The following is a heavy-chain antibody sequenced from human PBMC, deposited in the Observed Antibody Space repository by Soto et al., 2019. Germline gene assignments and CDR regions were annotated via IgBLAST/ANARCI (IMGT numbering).Heavy chain of an antibody. CDR3: APRGPAAAVIH. V-gene: IGHV3-23*01. D-gene: IGHD2-2*01. Sequence: PGGSLRLSCAASGFTFSSYAMGWARQAQGKGLEWVSAISGSGGSTYYADSVKGRFTISRDNSKNTLYLQMNSLRAEDTAVYYCAPRGPAAAVIHWGQGTLVTVSS. CDR2: ISGSGGST. J-gene: IGHJ4*02. CDR1: GFTFSSYA.